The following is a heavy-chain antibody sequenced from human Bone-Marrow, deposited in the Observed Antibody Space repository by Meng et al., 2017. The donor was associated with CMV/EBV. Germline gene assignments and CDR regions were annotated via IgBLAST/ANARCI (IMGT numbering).Heavy chain of an antibody. D-gene: IGHD3-3*01. Sequence: ASVKVSCKASGYTFTSYDINWVRQATGQGLEWMGWMNPNSGNTGYAQKFQGRVTMTRNTSISTAYMELSSLRSEDTAVYYCARGPPPLGKKYYDFWSGYYAYYYYYGMDVWGQGTTVTVSS. CDR3: ARGPPPLGKKYYDFWSGYYAYYYYYGMDV. CDR2: MNPNSGNT. CDR1: GYTFTSYD. J-gene: IGHJ6*02. V-gene: IGHV1-8*01.